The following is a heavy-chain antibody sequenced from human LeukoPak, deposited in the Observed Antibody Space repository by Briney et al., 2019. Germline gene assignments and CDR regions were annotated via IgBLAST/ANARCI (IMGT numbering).Heavy chain of an antibody. CDR2: INHSGST. D-gene: IGHD3-22*01. Sequence: SETLSLTCSVYGGSFSGYYWSWIRQPPGKGLEWIGEINHSGSTNYNPSLKSRVTISVDTSKNQFSLKLSSVTAADTAVYYCARLPRIRHYYDSSGYTAYFDYWGQGTLVTVSS. CDR1: GGSFSGYY. V-gene: IGHV4-34*01. J-gene: IGHJ4*02. CDR3: ARLPRIRHYYDSSGYTAYFDY.